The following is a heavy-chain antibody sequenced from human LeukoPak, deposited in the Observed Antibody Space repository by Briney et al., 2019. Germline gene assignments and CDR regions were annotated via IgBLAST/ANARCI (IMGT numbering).Heavy chain of an antibody. CDR1: GGSFSGYY. CDR3: ASWGPTHGRAFDI. V-gene: IGHV4-34*01. J-gene: IGHJ3*02. Sequence: SETLSLTCAVYGGSFSGYYRSWIRQPPGKGLEWIGEVNHSGSTNYNPSLKSRVTISVDTSKNQFSLKLSSVTAADTAVYYCASWGPTHGRAFDIWGQGTMVTVSS. D-gene: IGHD3-16*01. CDR2: VNHSGST.